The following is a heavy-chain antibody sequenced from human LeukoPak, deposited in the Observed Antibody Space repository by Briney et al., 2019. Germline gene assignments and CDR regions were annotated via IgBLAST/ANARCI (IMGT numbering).Heavy chain of an antibody. V-gene: IGHV1-18*01. J-gene: IGHJ6*02. D-gene: IGHD2-15*01. CDR1: GYTFTSYG. Sequence: ASVKVSCKASGYTFTSYGISWVRQAPGQGLEWMGWISAYNGNTNYAQKLQGRVTMTTDTSTSTAYMELRSLRSDDTAVYYCASGLGFCSGSDCTNLVKDYYYGMNVWGQGTTVTVSS. CDR3: ASGLGFCSGSDCTNLVKDYYYGMNV. CDR2: ISAYNGNT.